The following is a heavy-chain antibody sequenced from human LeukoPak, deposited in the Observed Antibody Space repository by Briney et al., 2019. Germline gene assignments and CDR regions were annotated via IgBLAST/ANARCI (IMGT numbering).Heavy chain of an antibody. CDR2: MNPNNGNT. Sequence: ASVKVSCKASGYTFTRYDINWVRQATGQGREWMGWMNPNNGNTGYAQKFQGRVTMTRSTSISTAYMELSSLRSEDTAVYYCARLASSSWPLYYYYGMDVWGQGTTVTVSS. D-gene: IGHD6-13*01. CDR1: GYTFTRYD. V-gene: IGHV1-8*01. J-gene: IGHJ6*02. CDR3: ARLASSSWPLYYYYGMDV.